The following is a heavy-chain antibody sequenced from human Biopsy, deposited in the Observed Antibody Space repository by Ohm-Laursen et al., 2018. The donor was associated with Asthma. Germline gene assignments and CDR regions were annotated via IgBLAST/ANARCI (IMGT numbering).Heavy chain of an antibody. V-gene: IGHV4-34*01. Sequence: SETLSLTCGVYRGSLRVYDWSWIRQPPGKGLEWIGESNQGGSPTFNPSLKSRVTISRDTSKNQLSLKLRSVTAADTAVYYCASGPEWYGLDVWGQGTTVTVSS. CDR1: RGSLRVYD. CDR2: SNQGGSP. J-gene: IGHJ6*02. D-gene: IGHD3-3*01. CDR3: ASGPEWYGLDV.